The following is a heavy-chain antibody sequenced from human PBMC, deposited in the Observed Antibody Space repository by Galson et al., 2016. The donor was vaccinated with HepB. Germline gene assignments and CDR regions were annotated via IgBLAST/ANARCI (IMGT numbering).Heavy chain of an antibody. CDR1: GGTFSSYA. D-gene: IGHD3-10*01. Sequence: SVKVSCKASGGTFSSYATSWVRQAPGQGLEWMGGIIPIFGTRNHAQKFQGRVTITADASTSTAYMELSSLRSEDTAMYYCAMQTSGSSYDYGMDVWGQGTTVTVSS. CDR2: IIPIFGTR. J-gene: IGHJ6*02. CDR3: AMQTSGSSYDYGMDV. V-gene: IGHV1-69*13.